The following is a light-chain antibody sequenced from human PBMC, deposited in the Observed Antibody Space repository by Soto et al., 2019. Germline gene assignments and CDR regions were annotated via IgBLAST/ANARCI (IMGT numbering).Light chain of an antibody. CDR3: QQCNNYWT. V-gene: IGKV1-5*03. J-gene: IGKJ1*01. CDR1: QSISYW. CDR2: KAS. Sequence: DIQMTQSPSTLSASVGDRVTITCRASQSISYWLAWHQQKPGKAPNLLIYKASSLESAVPSRFSGSGSGTEFTLTISSLLPVDFGTYYCQQCNNYWTFGQGTKVEIK.